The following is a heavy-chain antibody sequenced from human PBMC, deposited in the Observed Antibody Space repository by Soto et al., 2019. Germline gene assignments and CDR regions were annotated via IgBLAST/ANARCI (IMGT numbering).Heavy chain of an antibody. D-gene: IGHD2-2*01. CDR2: MNPNSGNT. V-gene: IGHV1-8*01. Sequence: QVQLVQSGAEAKKPGASVKVSCKASGYTFTSYDINWVRQATGQGLEWMGWMNPNSGNTGYAQKFQGRVTMTRNTSISTAYMELSSLRSEDTAVYYCARGIVVVPAAIRYNWFDPWGQGTLVTVSS. J-gene: IGHJ5*02. CDR3: ARGIVVVPAAIRYNWFDP. CDR1: GYTFTSYD.